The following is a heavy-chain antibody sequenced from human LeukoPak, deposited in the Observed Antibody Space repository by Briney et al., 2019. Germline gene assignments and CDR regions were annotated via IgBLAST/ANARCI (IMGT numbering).Heavy chain of an antibody. Sequence: SQTLSLTCTVSGGSISSGGYYWSWIRQHPGKGLEWIGYIYYSGSTYYNPSLKSRVTISVDTSKNQFSLKLSSVTAADTAVYYCARDVSYPTLYYYYGMDVWGQGTTVTVSS. D-gene: IGHD3-16*02. V-gene: IGHV4-31*03. CDR3: ARDVSYPTLYYYYGMDV. CDR2: IYYSGST. CDR1: GGSISSGGYY. J-gene: IGHJ6*02.